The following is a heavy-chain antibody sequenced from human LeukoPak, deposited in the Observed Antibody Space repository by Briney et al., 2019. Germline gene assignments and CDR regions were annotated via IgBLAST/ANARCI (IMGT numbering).Heavy chain of an antibody. CDR2: INPNSGGT. CDR3: ARVLERHFDY. V-gene: IGHV1-2*02. J-gene: IGHJ4*02. CDR1: GYTFTGYY. D-gene: IGHD1-1*01. Sequence: ASVKVSCKASGYTFTGYYIHWVRQAPGQGLEWMRWINPNSGGTNYAQKFQGRVTMTRDTSISTAYMELSRLRSDDTAVYYCARVLERHFDYWGQGTLVTVSS.